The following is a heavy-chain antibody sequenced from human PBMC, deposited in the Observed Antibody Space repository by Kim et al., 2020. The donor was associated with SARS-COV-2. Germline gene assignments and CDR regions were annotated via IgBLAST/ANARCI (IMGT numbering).Heavy chain of an antibody. CDR3: ATGGNSTYYYYYGMDV. Sequence: SETLSLTCAVYGGSFSGYYWSWIRQPPGKGLEWIGEINHSGSTNSNPSLKSRVTISVDTSKNQFSLKLSSVTAADTAVYYCATGGNSTYYYYYGMDVWGQGTTVTVSS. CDR1: GGSFSGYY. V-gene: IGHV4-34*01. J-gene: IGHJ6*02. CDR2: INHSGST. D-gene: IGHD2-21*02.